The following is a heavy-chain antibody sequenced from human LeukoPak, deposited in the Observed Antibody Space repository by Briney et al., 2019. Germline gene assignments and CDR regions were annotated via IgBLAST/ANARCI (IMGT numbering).Heavy chain of an antibody. CDR1: GFTFSSYS. J-gene: IGHJ6*03. CDR2: ISSSSSYI. CDR3: AKGVGTSYHYHMDV. D-gene: IGHD1-26*01. V-gene: IGHV3-21*04. Sequence: GGSLRLSCAASGFTFSSYSMNWVRQAPGKGLEWVSSISSSSSYIYYADSVKGRFTISRDNAKNSLYLQMNSLRAEDMALYYCAKGVGTSYHYHMDVWGKGTTVIVSS.